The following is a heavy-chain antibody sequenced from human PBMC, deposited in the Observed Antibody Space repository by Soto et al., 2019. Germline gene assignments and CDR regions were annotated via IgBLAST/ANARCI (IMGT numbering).Heavy chain of an antibody. CDR1: GFTFDDYA. CDR3: AKDSHYGSGSYSRHFDY. CDR2: ISWNSGSI. V-gene: IGHV3-9*01. Sequence: GGSLRLSCAASGFTFDDYAMHWVRQAPGKGLEWVSGISWNSGSIGYADSVKGRFTISRDNAKNSLYLQMNSLRAEDTALYYCAKDSHYGSGSYSRHFDYWGQGTLVTVSS. J-gene: IGHJ4*02. D-gene: IGHD3-10*01.